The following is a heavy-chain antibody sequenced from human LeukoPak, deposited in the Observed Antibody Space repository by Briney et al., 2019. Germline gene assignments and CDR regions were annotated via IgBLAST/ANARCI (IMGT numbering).Heavy chain of an antibody. CDR1: GFTFSSYA. V-gene: IGHV3-30-3*01. Sequence: PGGSLRLSCAASGFTFSSYAMHWVRQAPGKGLEWVAVISYDGSSKYYADSVKGRFTISRDNSQNTLYLQMNSLRAEDTAVYYCASDSSGWWTYYGMDVWGQGTTVTVSS. CDR2: ISYDGSSK. J-gene: IGHJ6*02. CDR3: ASDSSGWWTYYGMDV. D-gene: IGHD6-19*01.